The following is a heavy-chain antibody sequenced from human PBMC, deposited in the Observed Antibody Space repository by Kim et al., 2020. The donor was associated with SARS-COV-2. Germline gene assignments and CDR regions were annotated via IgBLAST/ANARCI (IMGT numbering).Heavy chain of an antibody. CDR3: SKAGGGVWWKEPLDY. Sequence: GGSLRLSCAASGFTFSSYAMSWVRQAPGKGLEWVSAISGSGGSTYYADSVKCRFTISRDNSKNTRYLQMNSLRAGATAVYYYSKAGGGVWWKEPLDYW. CDR1: GFTFSSYA. J-gene: IGHJ4*01. V-gene: IGHV3-23*01. D-gene: IGHD2-21*01. CDR2: ISGSGGST.